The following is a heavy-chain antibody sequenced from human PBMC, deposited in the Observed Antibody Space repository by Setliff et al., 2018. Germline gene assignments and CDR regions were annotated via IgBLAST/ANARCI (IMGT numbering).Heavy chain of an antibody. CDR2: IYTSGST. D-gene: IGHD6-6*01. Sequence: PSETLSLTCTVSGGSISSGSYYWRWIRQPAGKGLEWIGHIYTSGSTNYNPSLKSRVTITVDTSKNQSSLKLSSVTAADTAVYYFARDLPKYSSSSVDNSFDYWGQGTLVTVSS. CDR3: ARDLPKYSSSSVDNSFDY. J-gene: IGHJ4*02. V-gene: IGHV4-61*09. CDR1: GGSISSGSYY.